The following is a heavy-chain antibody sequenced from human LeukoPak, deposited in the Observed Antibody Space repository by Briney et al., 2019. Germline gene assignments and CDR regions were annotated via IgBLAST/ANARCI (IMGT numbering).Heavy chain of an antibody. J-gene: IGHJ6*03. CDR2: IYFSGST. Sequence: PSETLSLTCTVSDGSISSYYWNWIRQPPGKGLEWIGYIYFSGSTNYNPSLKSRVTISIDTSKNQFSLKLSSVTAADTAVYYCARAKQGDCSSTSCYFGYYYYYMDVWGKGTTVTVSS. CDR1: DGSISSYY. V-gene: IGHV4-59*01. D-gene: IGHD2-2*01. CDR3: ARAKQGDCSSTSCYFGYYYYYMDV.